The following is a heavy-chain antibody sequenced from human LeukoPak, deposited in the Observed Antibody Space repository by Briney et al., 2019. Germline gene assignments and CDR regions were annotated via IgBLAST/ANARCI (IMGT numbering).Heavy chain of an antibody. D-gene: IGHD3-3*01. CDR1: GYTFTSYG. J-gene: IGHJ5*02. Sequence: GASVKVSCKDSGYTFTSYGISWVRQAPGQGLAWVGWISAYNGNTNYAQKLQGRVTMTTDTSTSTAYMELRSLRSDDTAVYYCARDNDFWSGYRWFDPWGQGTLVTVSS. CDR2: ISAYNGNT. V-gene: IGHV1-18*01. CDR3: ARDNDFWSGYRWFDP.